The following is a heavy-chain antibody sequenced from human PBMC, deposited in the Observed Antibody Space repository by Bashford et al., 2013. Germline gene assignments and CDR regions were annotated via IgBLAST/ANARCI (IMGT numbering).Heavy chain of an antibody. J-gene: IGHJ3*02. Sequence: SSETLSLTCTVSGGSISSYYWSWIRQPPGKGLEWIGYIYYSGSTNYNPSLKSRVTISVDTSKNQFSLKLSSVTAADTAVYYCARMGNYDLHDAFDIWGQGTMVTVSS. CDR2: IYYSGST. CDR1: GGSISSYY. CDR3: ARMGNYDLHDAFDI. V-gene: IGHV4-59*01. D-gene: IGHD3-3*01.